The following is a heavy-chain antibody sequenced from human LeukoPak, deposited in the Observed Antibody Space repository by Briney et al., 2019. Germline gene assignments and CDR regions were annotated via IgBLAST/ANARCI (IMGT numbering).Heavy chain of an antibody. CDR1: GGSFSGYY. Sequence: ETLSLTCAVYGGSFSGYYWSWIRQPPGKGLEWIGEINHSGSTNYNPSLKSRVTISVDTSKNQFSLKLSSVTAADTAVYYCARAPTSYYYYYGMDVWGQGTTVTVSS. CDR2: INHSGST. CDR3: ARAPTSYYYYYGMDV. J-gene: IGHJ6*02. D-gene: IGHD5-12*01. V-gene: IGHV4-34*01.